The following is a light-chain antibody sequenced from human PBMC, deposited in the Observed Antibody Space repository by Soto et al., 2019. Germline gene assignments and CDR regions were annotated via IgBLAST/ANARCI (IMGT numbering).Light chain of an antibody. CDR3: QQYESYLT. J-gene: IGKJ1*01. CDR1: QNIDTW. Sequence: DIQMTQTPSTLSASVGDRVTITCRASQNIDTWLAWYQQKPGKPPKLLIYKTSSLETGVPSRFSGSGSGTEFTFTISSLQPDDFATYYCQQYESYLTFGQGTKVEIK. CDR2: KTS. V-gene: IGKV1-5*03.